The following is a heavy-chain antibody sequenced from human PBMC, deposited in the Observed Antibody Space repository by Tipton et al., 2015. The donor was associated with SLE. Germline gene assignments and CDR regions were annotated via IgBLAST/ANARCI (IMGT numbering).Heavy chain of an antibody. Sequence: SLRLSCAASGFNFRNYAMTWVRQAPGKGLEWVARISWNSDNIDYADSVKGRFTISRDNAKNSLYLQLSSLRAEDTALYYCAKDSWGLGDDALDMWGQGTMVTVSS. J-gene: IGHJ3*02. D-gene: IGHD1-26*01. CDR2: ISWNSDNI. V-gene: IGHV3-9*01. CDR3: AKDSWGLGDDALDM. CDR1: GFNFRNYA.